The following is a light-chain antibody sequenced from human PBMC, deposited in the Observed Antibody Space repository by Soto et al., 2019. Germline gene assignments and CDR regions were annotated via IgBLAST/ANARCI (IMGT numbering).Light chain of an antibody. CDR1: QSVGSNY. V-gene: IGKV3-20*01. J-gene: IGKJ5*01. CDR2: GAS. CDR3: HQYASSPLT. Sequence: EIVLTQSPGTLSLSPGERATLSCRASQSVGSNYLAWYQQTPGQAPRLLIHGASTRATGIPDRFSGSGSGTDFTLTLSRLESEDSAVYYCHQYASSPLTFGQATPLEIK.